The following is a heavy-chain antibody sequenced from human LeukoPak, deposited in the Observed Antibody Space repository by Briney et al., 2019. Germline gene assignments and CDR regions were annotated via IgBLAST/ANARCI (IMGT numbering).Heavy chain of an antibody. J-gene: IGHJ4*02. CDR2: ISSSSYI. V-gene: IGHV3-21*01. D-gene: IGHD1-26*01. CDR3: ARDSVGAYYF. Sequence: GGSLRLSCAASGFTFSSYSMSWVRQAPGKGLEWVSSISSSSYIYYADSVKGRFTISRDNAKNSLYLQMNSLRAEDTAVYYCARDSVGAYYFWGQGTLVTVSS. CDR1: GFTFSSYS.